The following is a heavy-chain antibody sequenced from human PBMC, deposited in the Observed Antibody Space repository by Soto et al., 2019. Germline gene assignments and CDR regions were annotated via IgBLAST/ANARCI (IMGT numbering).Heavy chain of an antibody. V-gene: IGHV1-69*01. CDR2: ITPTLTIA. CDR1: GGTFSSYT. Sequence: QLQLVQSGAEVREPGSSVKVSCKASGGTFSSYTVIWVRQAPGQGLEWMGGITPTLTIAKYAEKFQCRVTITADESTSTANMHLSSLRSEDTAVYFCARGYYSGSNPSAFAYWCQGTVVGVSS. CDR3: ARGYYSGSNPSAFAY. D-gene: IGHD1-26*01. J-gene: IGHJ4*02.